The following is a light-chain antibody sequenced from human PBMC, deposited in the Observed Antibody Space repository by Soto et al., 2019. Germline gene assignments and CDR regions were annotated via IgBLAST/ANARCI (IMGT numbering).Light chain of an antibody. J-gene: IGKJ1*01. V-gene: IGKV1-27*01. CDR1: QGISSA. CDR3: QRYNNGRT. CDR2: AAS. Sequence: IQLTQSPSSLSASVGDRVTITCRASQGISSALAWYQQKPGKAPKLLIYAASTLQPGVPSRFSGSGSGTDFTLNINSLQPEDIATYDCQRYNNGRTFGQGTKVDIK.